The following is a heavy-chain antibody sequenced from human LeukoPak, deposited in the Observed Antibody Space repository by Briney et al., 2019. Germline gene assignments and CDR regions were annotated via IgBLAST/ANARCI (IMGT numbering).Heavy chain of an antibody. CDR2: ISASTSYI. J-gene: IGHJ4*02. D-gene: IGHD3-10*01. Sequence: GGSLRLSCEASEFKFGDYSMNWVRQAPGKGLEWVSSISASTSYIHYADSVRGRFTISRDNAKNSLYLQMNSLRAEDTAVYYCAGVGGLWFGELFAHFDNWGQGILVTVSS. V-gene: IGHV3-21*01. CDR1: EFKFGDYS. CDR3: AGVGGLWFGELFAHFDN.